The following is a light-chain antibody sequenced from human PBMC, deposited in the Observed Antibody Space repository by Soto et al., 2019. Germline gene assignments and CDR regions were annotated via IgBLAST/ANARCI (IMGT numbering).Light chain of an antibody. CDR3: NAYARGDWV. Sequence: QSVLTQPPSASGSLGQSVTIPCTGTSSDVGRYNYVSWYQQHPGQVPKLLIYEVSNRPSGVPDRFSGSKSGNTASLTVSGLQDEDEADYYCNAYARGDWVFGVGTKLTVL. CDR1: SSDVGRYNY. J-gene: IGLJ3*02. V-gene: IGLV2-8*01. CDR2: EVS.